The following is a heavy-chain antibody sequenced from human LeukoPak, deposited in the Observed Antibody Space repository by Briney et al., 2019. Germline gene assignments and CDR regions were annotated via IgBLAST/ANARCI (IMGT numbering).Heavy chain of an antibody. J-gene: IGHJ6*02. CDR1: GFTFVSYE. V-gene: IGHV3-48*03. D-gene: IGHD3-10*02. CDR2: ISSSGSTI. Sequence: PGGSLRLSGAASGFTFVSYEMNWVGQAPGKGREWVSYISSSGSTIYYAAYAKGRFTTSSDNAKNSLYLQMNSMRAEDTAVYYCAALGITLIGGVWGQGTTVTISS. CDR3: AALGITLIGGV.